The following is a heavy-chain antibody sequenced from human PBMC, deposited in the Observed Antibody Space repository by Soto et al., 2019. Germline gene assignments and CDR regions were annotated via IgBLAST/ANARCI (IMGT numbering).Heavy chain of an antibody. Sequence: GGSLRLSCTASGFTFGGYAMRWVRQAPGKGLERVGFIRSKADGGATEYAAPVKGRFTISRDDSKSIAYLQMNSLKTEYTAVYYCTREGLPYADSLTAHYNYYGMDGWGQGTTGTVAS. D-gene: IGHD3-9*01. V-gene: IGHV3-49*04. CDR1: GFTFGGYA. CDR3: TREGLPYADSLTAHYNYYGMDG. J-gene: IGHJ6*02. CDR2: IRSKADGGAT.